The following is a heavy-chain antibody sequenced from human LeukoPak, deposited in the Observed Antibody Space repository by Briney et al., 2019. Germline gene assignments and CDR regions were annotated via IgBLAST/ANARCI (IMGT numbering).Heavy chain of an antibody. D-gene: IGHD2-2*01. V-gene: IGHV3-23*01. CDR2: ISGSGGST. J-gene: IGHJ4*02. Sequence: GGSLRLSCAASGFTFSNYALSWVRQAPGKGLEWVSDISGSGGSTYYADSVKGRFTISRDNAENSLYLQMNSLRAEDTAVYYCARETDSTLFDYWGQGTLVTVSS. CDR3: ARETDSTLFDY. CDR1: GFTFSNYA.